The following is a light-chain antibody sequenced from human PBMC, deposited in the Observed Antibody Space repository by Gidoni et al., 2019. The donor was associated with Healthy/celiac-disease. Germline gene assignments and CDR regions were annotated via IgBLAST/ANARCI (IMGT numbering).Light chain of an antibody. CDR3: QACDSSTALYV. CDR1: KLGDKY. J-gene: IGLJ1*01. V-gene: IGLV3-1*01. CDR2: QDC. Sequence: SYELTQPPSVSVSPGQTASITCTGDKLGDKYACWYQQKPVQSPVLVIYQDCKRPSGIPELFSGSNSGNTATLTLSWTQAMDEADYYCQACDSSTALYVFGTGTKVTVL.